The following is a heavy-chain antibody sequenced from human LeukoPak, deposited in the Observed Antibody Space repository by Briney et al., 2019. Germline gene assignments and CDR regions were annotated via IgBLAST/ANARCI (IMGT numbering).Heavy chain of an antibody. Sequence: PGGSLRLSCAASGFTFSSYEMNWVRQAPGKGLEWVSYISSSGSAIYYADSVKGRFTISRGNAKNSLYLQMNSLRVEDTAVYYCARDLLTIKYNSPDSWGQGTLVTVSS. CDR2: ISSSGSAI. V-gene: IGHV3-48*03. D-gene: IGHD6-6*01. J-gene: IGHJ5*01. CDR3: ARDLLTIKYNSPDS. CDR1: GFTFSSYE.